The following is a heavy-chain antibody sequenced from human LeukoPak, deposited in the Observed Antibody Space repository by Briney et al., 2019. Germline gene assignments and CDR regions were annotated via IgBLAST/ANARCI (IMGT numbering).Heavy chain of an antibody. CDR1: GDSSSNSIYY. CDR2: IDYSGST. J-gene: IGHJ6*04. CDR3: AIKSYGMDV. Sequence: PSETLSLTCTVSGDSSSNSIYYWGWIRQPPGKGLEWIGSIDYSGSTYYNPSLKSRATISIDTSTNQFSLKLSSVTAADTAVYYCAIKSYGMDVWGKGTAVTVSS. V-gene: IGHV4-39*07.